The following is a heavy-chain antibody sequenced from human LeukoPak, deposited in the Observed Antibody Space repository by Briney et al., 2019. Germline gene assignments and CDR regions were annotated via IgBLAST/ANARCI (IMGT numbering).Heavy chain of an antibody. CDR3: ARHRGPGDYYYDSSGYYYFDY. Sequence: GASLKISFKGSGYSFTSYWIGWVRQMPGKGMEWMGIIYPGDSDTRYSPSFQGQVTISADKSISTAYLQWSSLKASDTAMYYCARHRGPGDYYYDSSGYYYFDYWGQGTLVTVSS. V-gene: IGHV5-51*01. CDR2: IYPGDSDT. D-gene: IGHD3-22*01. CDR1: GYSFTSYW. J-gene: IGHJ4*02.